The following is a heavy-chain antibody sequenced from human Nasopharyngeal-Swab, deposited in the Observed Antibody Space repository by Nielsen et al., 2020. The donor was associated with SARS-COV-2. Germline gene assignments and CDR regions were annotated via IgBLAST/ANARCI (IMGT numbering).Heavy chain of an antibody. V-gene: IGHV4-34*01. J-gene: IGHJ3*01. CDR3: ARDGLPGDHDAFDF. CDR2: INHSGST. Sequence: WIRQPPGKGLEWIGEINHSGSTNYNPSLKSRFTMSVDTSNNQFSLRLTSVTAADTAVYYCARDGLPGDHDAFDFWGQGTEVTVSS.